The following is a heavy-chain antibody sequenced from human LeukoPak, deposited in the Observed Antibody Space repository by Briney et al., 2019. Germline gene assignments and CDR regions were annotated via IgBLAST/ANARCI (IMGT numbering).Heavy chain of an antibody. D-gene: IGHD2-2*01. CDR1: GFTFSSYG. CDR2: ISYDGSNK. J-gene: IGHJ4*02. V-gene: IGHV3-30*18. Sequence: GRSLRLSCVASGFTFSSYGMHWVRQAPGKGLEWVAVISYDGSNKYYADSVKGRFTISRDNSKNTLYLQMNSLRAEDTAVYYCAKDIVVVPALDYWGQGTLVTVSS. CDR3: AKDIVVVPALDY.